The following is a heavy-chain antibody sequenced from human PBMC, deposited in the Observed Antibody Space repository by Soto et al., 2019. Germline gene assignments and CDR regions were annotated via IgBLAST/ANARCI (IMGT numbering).Heavy chain of an antibody. CDR1: GGSFSGYY. D-gene: IGHD3-16*02. CDR2: INHSGST. J-gene: IGHJ4*02. Sequence: SETLSLTCAVYGGSFSGYYWNWIRQPPGKGLEWIGEINHSGSTNYNPSLKSRVTISVDTSKNQFPLKLSSVTAADTAVYFCSRGRDRYNPGNYWGQGTLVT. CDR3: SRGRDRYNPGNY. V-gene: IGHV4-34*01.